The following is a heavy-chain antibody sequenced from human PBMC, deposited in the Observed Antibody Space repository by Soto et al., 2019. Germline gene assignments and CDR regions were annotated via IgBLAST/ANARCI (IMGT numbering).Heavy chain of an antibody. D-gene: IGHD3-10*01. CDR1: GFMFSSYA. V-gene: IGHV3-33*01. Sequence: TGGSLRLSCEASGFMFSSYAMHWVRQAPGKGLEWVALVWFDGSDKYYADSVKGRFTISRDNSMNMLYLEMSGLRAEDTALYYCATSYNTAWHGFDIWGQGAMVTVSS. J-gene: IGHJ3*02. CDR3: ATSYNTAWHGFDI. CDR2: VWFDGSDK.